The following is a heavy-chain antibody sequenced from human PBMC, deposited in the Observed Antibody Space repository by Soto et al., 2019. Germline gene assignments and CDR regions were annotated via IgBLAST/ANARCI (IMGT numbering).Heavy chain of an antibody. CDR2: ISGSGGST. Sequence: PGGSLRLSCAASGFTFSSYAMSWVRRAPGKGLEWVSAISGSGGSTYYADSVKGRFTISRDNSKNTLYLQMNSLRAEDTAVYYCAKDSGYYDSSGYWVQMDYWGQGTLVTVSS. V-gene: IGHV3-23*01. CDR3: AKDSGYYDSSGYWVQMDY. CDR1: GFTFSSYA. J-gene: IGHJ4*02. D-gene: IGHD3-22*01.